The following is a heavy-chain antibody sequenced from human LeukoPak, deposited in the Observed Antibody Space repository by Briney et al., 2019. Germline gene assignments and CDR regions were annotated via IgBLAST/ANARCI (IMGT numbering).Heavy chain of an antibody. Sequence: GRSLRLSCAASGFTFSSYAMNWVRQAPGKGLEWISVIYGGADTYYADSVKGRFTISRDNSKNTLYLHLNSLRAEDTAVYYCARVDFRGGYYDILTGYYPNHGMDVWGQGTTVTVSS. D-gene: IGHD3-9*01. CDR1: GFTFSSYA. J-gene: IGHJ6*02. V-gene: IGHV3-53*01. CDR3: ARVDFRGGYYDILTGYYPNHGMDV. CDR2: IYGGADT.